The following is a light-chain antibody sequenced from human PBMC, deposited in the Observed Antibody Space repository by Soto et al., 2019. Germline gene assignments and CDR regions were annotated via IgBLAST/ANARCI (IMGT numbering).Light chain of an antibody. J-gene: IGKJ4*01. V-gene: IGKV3-20*01. Sequence: EIVLTQSPGTLSLSPGERAILSCRASQSVSSTYLAWYQQKPGQAPRRLIYGASSRATVIPDRFSGSGSGTDFTLTISRLEPEDLAVYDCQQYGSSPTFGGGTKVEIK. CDR3: QQYGSSPT. CDR1: QSVSSTY. CDR2: GAS.